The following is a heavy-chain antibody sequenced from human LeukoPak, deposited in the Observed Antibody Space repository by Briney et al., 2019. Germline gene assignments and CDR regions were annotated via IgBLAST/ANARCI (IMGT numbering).Heavy chain of an antibody. D-gene: IGHD1-1*01. CDR1: GGPISTNY. Sequence: SETLSLTCTVSGGPISTNYWSWIRQPAGKGPEWIGRFSVGGRTNYHPSLKSRVTMSRDTSKNQFSLKVNSVTPADSAKYYCARERPGNDVLSPFDVWGQGIMITVSS. CDR3: ARERPGNDVLSPFDV. V-gene: IGHV4-4*07. CDR2: FSVGGRT. J-gene: IGHJ3*01.